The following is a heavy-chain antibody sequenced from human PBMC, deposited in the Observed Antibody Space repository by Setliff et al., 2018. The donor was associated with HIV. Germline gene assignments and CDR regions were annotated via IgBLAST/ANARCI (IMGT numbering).Heavy chain of an antibody. J-gene: IGHJ4*02. Sequence: SETLSLTCTVSGGSISSGSYYWSWIRQPAGKGLEWIGHIYTSGSTNYNPSLKSRVTISVDTSKNQFSLKLSSVTAADTAVYYCARECCKTTVTAFDYWGQGTLVTVSA. D-gene: IGHD4-4*01. CDR2: IYTSGST. CDR3: ARECCKTTVTAFDY. CDR1: GGSISSGSYY. V-gene: IGHV4-61*09.